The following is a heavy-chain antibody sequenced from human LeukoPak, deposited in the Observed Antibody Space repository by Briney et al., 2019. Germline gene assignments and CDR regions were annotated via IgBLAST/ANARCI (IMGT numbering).Heavy chain of an antibody. Sequence: SETLSLTCTASGDSISGYYWSWIRQPPGKGLEWIGNVHYSGSTTYHPSLQSRVTISVDTSKKQFSLKLRSVTAADSAVYYCARHSSLQGYYFDYWGRGTLVTVSS. D-gene: IGHD6-6*01. CDR2: VHYSGST. CDR3: ARHSSLQGYYFDY. CDR1: GDSISGYY. J-gene: IGHJ4*02. V-gene: IGHV4-59*08.